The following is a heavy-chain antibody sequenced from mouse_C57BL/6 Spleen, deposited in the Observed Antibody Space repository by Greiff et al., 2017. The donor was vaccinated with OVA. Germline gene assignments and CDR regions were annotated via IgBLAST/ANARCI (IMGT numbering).Heavy chain of an antibody. V-gene: IGHV5-6*01. CDR1: GFTFSSYG. J-gene: IGHJ3*01. CDR2: ISRGGSYT. D-gene: IGHD1-1*01. Sequence: EVKLVESGGDLVKPGGSLKLSCAASGFTFSSYGMSWVRQTPDKRLEWVATISRGGSYTYYPDSVKGRFTISRDNAKNTLYLQMSSLKSEDAAMYYCARKGTVVDWFAYWGKGTLVTVSA. CDR3: ARKGTVVDWFAY.